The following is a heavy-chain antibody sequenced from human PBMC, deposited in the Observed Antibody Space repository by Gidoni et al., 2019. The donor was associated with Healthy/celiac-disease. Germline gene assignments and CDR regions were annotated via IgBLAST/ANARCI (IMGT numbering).Heavy chain of an antibody. CDR2: IYTSGST. D-gene: IGHD1-26*01. V-gene: IGHV4-4*07. Sequence: PGLVKPSETLSLTCTDSGGSISSYYWSWIRQPAGKGLEWIGRIYTSGSTNYYPSLKSRVTMSVDTSKNQFSLKLSSVTAADTAVYYFARNIVGAAFDIWCQGTMVTVSS. CDR3: ARNIVGAAFDI. J-gene: IGHJ3*02. CDR1: GGSISSYY.